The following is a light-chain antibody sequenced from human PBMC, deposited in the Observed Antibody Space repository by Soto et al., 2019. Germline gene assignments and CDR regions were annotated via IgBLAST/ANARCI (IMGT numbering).Light chain of an antibody. V-gene: IGLV2-8*01. CDR1: SSDVGGYNY. CDR2: EVS. Sequence: QSALTQPPSASGSTGQSVTISCTGTSSDVGGYNYVSWYQQHPGKAPKLMIYEVSKRPSGVPDRFSGSKSGNTASLTVSGLQAEDEADYYCSSYAGNNNVVFGGGTKLTVL. J-gene: IGLJ2*01. CDR3: SSYAGNNNVV.